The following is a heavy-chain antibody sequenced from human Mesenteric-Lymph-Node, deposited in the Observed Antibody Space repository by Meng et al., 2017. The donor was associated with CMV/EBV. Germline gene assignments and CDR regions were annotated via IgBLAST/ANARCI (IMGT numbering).Heavy chain of an antibody. V-gene: IGHV3-30*02. CDR2: IWYDGSNK. CDR1: GFTFSSYG. CDR3: AKSSYYYYGLDA. J-gene: IGHJ6*02. Sequence: GESLKISCAASGFTFSSYGMHWVRQAPGKGLECVAFIWYDGSNKYYADSVKGRFTISRDNSKNTLYLQMNSLRAEDTAVYYCAKSSYYYYGLDAWGHGTTVTVSS.